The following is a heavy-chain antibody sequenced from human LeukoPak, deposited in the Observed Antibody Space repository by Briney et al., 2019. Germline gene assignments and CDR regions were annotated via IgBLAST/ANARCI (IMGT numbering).Heavy chain of an antibody. CDR3: ARESITMVRGVIDY. J-gene: IGHJ4*02. CDR2: IHYSGST. Sequence: SETLSLTCTVSGGSISSSSYYWGWIRQPPGKGLEWIGSIHYSGSTYYNPSLKSRVSISVDTSKNQFSLKLSSVTAADTAVYYCARESITMVRGVIDYWGQGTLVTVSS. V-gene: IGHV4-39*07. CDR1: GGSISSSSYY. D-gene: IGHD3-10*01.